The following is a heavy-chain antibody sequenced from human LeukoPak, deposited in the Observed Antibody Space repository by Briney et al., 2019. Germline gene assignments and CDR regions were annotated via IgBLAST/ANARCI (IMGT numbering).Heavy chain of an antibody. D-gene: IGHD6-19*01. J-gene: IGHJ3*02. V-gene: IGHV3-48*01. Sequence: GGSLRLSCAAPGFSFNTYAMNWVRQAPGKGLEWVSHISSSGSTVYYIDSVKGRFTISRDNDKKSVFLQMTSLRAEDTAVYYCASNIGYTTGWGAFDIWGQGTMVTVSS. CDR2: ISSSGSTV. CDR1: GFSFNTYA. CDR3: ASNIGYTTGWGAFDI.